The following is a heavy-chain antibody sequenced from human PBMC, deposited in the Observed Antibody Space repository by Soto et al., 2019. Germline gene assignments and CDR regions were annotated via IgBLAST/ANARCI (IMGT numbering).Heavy chain of an antibody. CDR1: GFTFSSYG. J-gene: IGHJ4*02. D-gene: IGHD5-18*01. CDR2: IWYDGSNK. V-gene: IGHV3-33*01. CDR3: ARSSLGYSPTLDY. Sequence: PGGSLRLSCAASGFTFSSYGMHWVRQAPGKGLEWVAVIWYDGSNKYYADSVKGRFTISRDNSKNTLYLQMNSLRAEDTAVYYCARSSLGYSPTLDYWGQGTLVTVSS.